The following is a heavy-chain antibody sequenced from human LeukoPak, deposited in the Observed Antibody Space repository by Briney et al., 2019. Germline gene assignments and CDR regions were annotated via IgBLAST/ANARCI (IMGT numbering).Heavy chain of an antibody. CDR3: ARLRWQLVGPYFDY. CDR2: ISYSVAT. CDR1: GGSISSYY. V-gene: IGHV4-59*01. Sequence: SETLSLTCTVSGGSISSYYWSWIRQPPGRGLEWIAYISYSVATNYNPSLNSRVTISVDTSKNQFSLKLSSVTATDTAVYYCARLRWQLVGPYFDYWGQGILVTVSS. J-gene: IGHJ4*02. D-gene: IGHD1-26*01.